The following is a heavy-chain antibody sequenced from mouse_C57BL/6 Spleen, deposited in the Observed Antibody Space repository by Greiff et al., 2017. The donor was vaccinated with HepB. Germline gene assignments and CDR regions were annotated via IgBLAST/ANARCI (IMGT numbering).Heavy chain of an antibody. J-gene: IGHJ4*01. Sequence: EVQLQQSGPELVKPGASVKISCKASGYTFTDYYMNWVKQSHGKSLEWIGDINPNNGGTSYNQKFKGKATLTVDKSSSTAYMELRSLTSEDTAVYYCARGDDGYYQDYAMDYWGQGISVTVSS. CDR3: ARGDDGYYQDYAMDY. D-gene: IGHD2-3*01. CDR2: INPNNGGT. V-gene: IGHV1-26*01. CDR1: GYTFTDYY.